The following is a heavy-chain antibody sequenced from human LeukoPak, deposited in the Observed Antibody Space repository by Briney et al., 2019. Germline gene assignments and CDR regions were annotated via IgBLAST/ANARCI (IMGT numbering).Heavy chain of an antibody. V-gene: IGHV3-9*01. J-gene: IGHJ6*02. D-gene: IGHD5-12*01. CDR1: GFTFDDYA. Sequence: GRSLRLSCAASGFTFDDYAMRWVRQAPGKGLERVSGIRGISDRISYADSVKRRFTIPRDNAKNSLYLQMNSLRAEDTALYYCAKDIRSRYDQGPYYYYGMDVWGQGTTVTVSS. CDR2: IRGISDRI. CDR3: AKDIRSRYDQGPYYYYGMDV.